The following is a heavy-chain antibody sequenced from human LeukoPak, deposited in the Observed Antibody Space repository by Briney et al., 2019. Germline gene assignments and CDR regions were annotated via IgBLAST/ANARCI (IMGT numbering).Heavy chain of an antibody. CDR2: IYTSGST. D-gene: IGHD6-19*01. J-gene: IGHJ3*02. Sequence: SETLSLTCTVSGGSISSYYWSWIRQPAGKGLEGIGRIYTSGSTNYNPSLKSRVTMSVDTSKTQFSLKLSSVTSADTAVYYCARDDIAVAGTDAFDIWGQGTMVTVSS. CDR1: GGSISSYY. V-gene: IGHV4-4*07. CDR3: ARDDIAVAGTDAFDI.